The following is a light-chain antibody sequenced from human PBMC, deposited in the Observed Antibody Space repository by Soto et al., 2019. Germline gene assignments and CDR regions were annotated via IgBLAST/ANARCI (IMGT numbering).Light chain of an antibody. Sequence: QSVLTQPPPASGTPGQRVTISCSGSSSNIGTYTVNWYQQLPGTAPKLLIYGNNQRPSGVPDRFSGSKSGTSASLAISGLQSEDEADYYCASWDDSLNGWVFGGGTKLTVL. J-gene: IGLJ3*02. CDR1: SSNIGTYT. CDR2: GNN. CDR3: ASWDDSLNGWV. V-gene: IGLV1-44*01.